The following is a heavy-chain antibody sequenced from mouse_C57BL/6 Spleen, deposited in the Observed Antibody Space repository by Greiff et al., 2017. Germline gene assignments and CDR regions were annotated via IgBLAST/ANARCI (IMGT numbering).Heavy chain of an antibody. CDR1: GYSITSGYY. D-gene: IGHD4-1*01. CDR2: ISYDGSN. CDR3: AEGELAQSRFAY. Sequence: EVQLVESGPGLVKPSQSLSLTCSVTGYSITSGYYWNWIRQFPGNKLEWMGYISYDGSNNYNPSLKNRISITRDTSKNQFFLKLNSVTTEDTATYYCAEGELAQSRFAYWGQGTLVTVSA. J-gene: IGHJ3*01. V-gene: IGHV3-6*01.